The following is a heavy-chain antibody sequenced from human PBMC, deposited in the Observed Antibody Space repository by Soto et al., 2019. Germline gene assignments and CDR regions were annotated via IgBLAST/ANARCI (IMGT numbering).Heavy chain of an antibody. V-gene: IGHV3-7*01. CDR3: AREEIVGATLCAFDI. CDR2: IKQDGSEK. D-gene: IGHD1-26*01. J-gene: IGHJ3*02. Sequence: PGGSLRLSCAASGFTFSSYWMSWVRQAPGKGLEWVANIKQDGSEKYYVDSVKGRFTISRDNAKNSLYLQMNSLRAEDTAVYYCAREEIVGATLCAFDIWGQGTMVTVSS. CDR1: GFTFSSYW.